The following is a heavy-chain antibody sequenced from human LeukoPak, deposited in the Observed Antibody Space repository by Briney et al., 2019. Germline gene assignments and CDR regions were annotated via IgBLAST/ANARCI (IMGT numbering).Heavy chain of an antibody. CDR2: IYPGDSDT. CDR3: ARRADCGGDCYLQYYFDY. D-gene: IGHD2-21*02. V-gene: IGHV5-51*01. CDR1: GYSFTNYW. J-gene: IGHJ4*02. Sequence: GESLKISCKGSGYSFTNYWIGWVLQMPGKGLEFMGIIYPGDSDTRYSPSFQGQVTISADKSISTAYLQWSSLKASDTAMYYCARRADCGGDCYLQYYFDYWGQGTLVTVSS.